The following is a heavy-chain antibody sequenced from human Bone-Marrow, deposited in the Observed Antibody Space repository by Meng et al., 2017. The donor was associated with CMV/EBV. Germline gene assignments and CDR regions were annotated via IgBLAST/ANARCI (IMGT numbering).Heavy chain of an antibody. V-gene: IGHV1-2*02. Sequence: SVKVSCKASGYTFTGYYMHWVRQAPGQGLEWMGWINPNSGGTNYAQKFQGRVTMTRDTSISTAYMELSRLRSDDTAVYYCARGAPAAILAYYYYSGTDVWGQGTTVTVSS. CDR2: INPNSGGT. J-gene: IGHJ6*02. CDR3: ARGAPAAILAYYYYSGTDV. D-gene: IGHD2-2*02. CDR1: GYTFTGYY.